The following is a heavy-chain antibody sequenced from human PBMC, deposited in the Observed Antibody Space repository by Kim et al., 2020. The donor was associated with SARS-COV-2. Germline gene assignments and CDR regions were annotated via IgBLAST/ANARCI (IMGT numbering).Heavy chain of an antibody. D-gene: IGHD2-21*01. Sequence: GGSLRLSCDASGFTLNAFAMAWVRQAPGKGLEWVSALSHRPYKTYYTDSVKGRFTISGDSSKNTLYLQMDNLSADATALFFCAKRSHINRGSFDLWGQG. CDR3: AKRSHINRGSFDL. V-gene: IGHV3-23*01. CDR1: GFTLNAFA. J-gene: IGHJ5*02. CDR2: LSHRPYKT.